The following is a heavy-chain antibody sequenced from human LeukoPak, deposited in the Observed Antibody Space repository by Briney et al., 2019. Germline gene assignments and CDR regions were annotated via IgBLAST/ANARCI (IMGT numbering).Heavy chain of an antibody. Sequence: GGSLRLSCAASGFTFSSYGMHWVRQAPGKGLEWVAVIWYDGSNKYYADSVKGRFTISRDNSKNTLYLQMNSLRAEDTAVYYCARGGYCSSTSCYTGRSDYWGQGTLVTVSS. CDR2: IWYDGSNK. D-gene: IGHD2-2*02. CDR1: GFTFSSYG. J-gene: IGHJ4*02. V-gene: IGHV3-33*01. CDR3: ARGGYCSSTSCYTGRSDY.